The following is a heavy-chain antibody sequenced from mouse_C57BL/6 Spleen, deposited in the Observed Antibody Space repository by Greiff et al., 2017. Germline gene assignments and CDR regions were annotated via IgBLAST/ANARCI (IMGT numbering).Heavy chain of an antibody. CDR1: GYTFTSYW. Sequence: QVQLQQPGAELVKPGASVKLFCKASGYTFTSYWMHWVKQRPGQGLEWIGMIHPNSGSSNYNEKFKSKATLTVDKSSSTAYMQLSSLTSEDSAVYYCARFRGPYYFDYWGQGTTLTVSS. CDR2: IHPNSGSS. J-gene: IGHJ2*01. V-gene: IGHV1-64*01. CDR3: ARFRGPYYFDY.